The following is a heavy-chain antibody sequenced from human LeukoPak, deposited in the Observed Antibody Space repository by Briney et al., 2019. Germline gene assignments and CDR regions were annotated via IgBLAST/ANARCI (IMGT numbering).Heavy chain of an antibody. V-gene: IGHV4-30-4*08. J-gene: IGHJ4*02. D-gene: IGHD2-15*01. CDR1: GGSISSGDYY. CDR2: IYYSGST. Sequence: SQTLSLTCTVSGGSISSGDYYWSWIRQPPGKGLEWIGYIYYSGSTYYNPSLKSRVTISVDTSKNQFSLKLSSVTAADTAVYYCARVLGYCSGGSCSYLDYWGQGTLVTVSS. CDR3: ARVLGYCSGGSCSYLDY.